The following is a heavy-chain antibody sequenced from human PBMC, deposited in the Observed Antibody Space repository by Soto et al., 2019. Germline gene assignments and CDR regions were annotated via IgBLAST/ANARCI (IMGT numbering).Heavy chain of an antibody. Sequence: ASVKVSCKASGYTFTSSGITWVRQAPGQGLEWMGWINTYNGNTDYAQRLQGRVTMTTDTSTSTAYMELRSLRSDDTAVYYCARREGCTSASCYEAWFDPWGQGTLVTVSS. CDR1: GYTFTSSG. CDR3: ARREGCTSASCYEAWFDP. CDR2: INTYNGNT. D-gene: IGHD2-2*01. V-gene: IGHV1-18*01. J-gene: IGHJ5*02.